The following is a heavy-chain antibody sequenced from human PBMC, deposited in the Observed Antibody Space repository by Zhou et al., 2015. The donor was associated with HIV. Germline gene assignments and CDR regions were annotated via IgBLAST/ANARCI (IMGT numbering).Heavy chain of an antibody. Sequence: QVQLVQSGAEVKKPGSSVKVSCKASGGTFSSYAISWVRQAPGQGLEWMGGIIPIFGTANYAQKFQGRVTITADESTSTAYMELSSLRSEDTAVYYCARDRSYCSSTSCYVPDYWGQGTLVTVSS. J-gene: IGHJ4*02. CDR1: GGTFSSYA. CDR2: IIPIFGTA. V-gene: IGHV1-69*12. CDR3: ARDRSYCSSTSCYVPDY. D-gene: IGHD2-2*01.